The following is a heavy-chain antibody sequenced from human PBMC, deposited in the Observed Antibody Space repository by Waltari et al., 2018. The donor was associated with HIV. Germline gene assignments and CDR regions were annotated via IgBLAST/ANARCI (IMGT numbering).Heavy chain of an antibody. CDR2: INPNSGGT. CDR3: ARGMEAGIGEAPGADY. D-gene: IGHD6-19*01. Sequence: QVQLVQSGAEVKKPGASVKVSCKASGYTFTGYYMHWVRKAPGQRLEWMEWINPNSGGTNYAQKFQGSFTMTRDTSINTAYMELSRLRSDDTAVYYCARGMEAGIGEAPGADYWGQGTLVTVSS. J-gene: IGHJ4*02. CDR1: GYTFTGYY. V-gene: IGHV1-2*02.